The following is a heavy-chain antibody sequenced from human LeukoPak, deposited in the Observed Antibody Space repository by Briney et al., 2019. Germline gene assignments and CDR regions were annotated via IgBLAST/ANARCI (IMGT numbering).Heavy chain of an antibody. D-gene: IGHD3-16*02. J-gene: IGHJ4*02. CDR2: IYYSGST. Sequence: SETLSLTCTVSGYSISSSYYWGWIRQPPGKGLEWIGSIYYSGSTYYNPSLKSRVTISVDTSKNQFSLKLSSVTAADTAVYYCARGPYYDYVWGSYRPTPFDYWGQGTLVTVSS. CDR3: ARGPYYDYVWGSYRPTPFDY. V-gene: IGHV4-38-2*02. CDR1: GYSISSSYY.